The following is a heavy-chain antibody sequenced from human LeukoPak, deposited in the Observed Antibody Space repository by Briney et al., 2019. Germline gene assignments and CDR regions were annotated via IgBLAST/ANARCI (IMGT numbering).Heavy chain of an antibody. CDR3: ARASSGWYGLFDI. D-gene: IGHD6-19*01. CDR1: GDSISSYY. J-gene: IGHJ4*02. Sequence: SETLSLTCTVSGDSISSYYWSRIRQPPGKGLEWIGYIFYSGSTNYNPSLKSRGTISVDTSKNQFSLKLSSATAADTAVYYCARASSGWYGLFDIWGQGTPVTVSS. V-gene: IGHV4-59*01. CDR2: IFYSGST.